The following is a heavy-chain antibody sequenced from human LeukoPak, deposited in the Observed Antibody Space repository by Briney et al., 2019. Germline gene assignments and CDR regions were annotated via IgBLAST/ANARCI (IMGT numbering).Heavy chain of an antibody. CDR2: IIPIFGTA. CDR1: GGTFSSYA. Sequence: SVKVSCKASGGTFSSYAISWVRQAPGQGLEWMGRIIPIFGTANYAQKFQGRVTITTDESTSTAYMELSSLRSEDTAVYYCARAPLQLWFPFDYWGQGTLVTVSS. CDR3: ARAPLQLWFPFDY. D-gene: IGHD5-18*01. V-gene: IGHV1-69*05. J-gene: IGHJ4*02.